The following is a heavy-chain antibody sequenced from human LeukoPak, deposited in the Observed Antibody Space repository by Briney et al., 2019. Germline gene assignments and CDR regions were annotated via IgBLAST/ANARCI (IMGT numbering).Heavy chain of an antibody. Sequence: ASVKVSCKASGGTFSSYAISWVRQAPGQGLEWMGRIIPILGIANYAQKFQGRVTITADKSTSTAYMELSSLRSEDTAVYYCARVGDILAYYYGMDVWGQGTTVTVSS. CDR2: IIPILGIA. CDR1: GGTFSSYA. V-gene: IGHV1-69*04. J-gene: IGHJ6*02. D-gene: IGHD3-16*01. CDR3: ARVGDILAYYYGMDV.